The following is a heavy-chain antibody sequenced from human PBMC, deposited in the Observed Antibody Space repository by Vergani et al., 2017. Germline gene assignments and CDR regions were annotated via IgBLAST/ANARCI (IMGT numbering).Heavy chain of an antibody. V-gene: IGHV1-2*02. D-gene: IGHD3-16*01. CDR2: INPNTGDT. CDR1: GYPFTAYY. J-gene: IGHJ5*02. CDR3: ARDHSGRGGYMAWFAP. Sequence: QVQLMQSGAEVKKPGASVKVSCKASGYPFTAYYIHWMRQAPGQGLEWMGWINPNTGDTIYAQKFHGRVTMTRDTSISTVYMEVTGLRSDDTAVFYCARDHSGRGGYMAWFAPWGQGTLVTVSS.